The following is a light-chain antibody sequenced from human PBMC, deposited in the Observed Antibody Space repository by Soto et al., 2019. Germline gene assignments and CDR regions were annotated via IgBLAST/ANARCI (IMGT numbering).Light chain of an antibody. CDR2: GAS. CDR3: QQYYNWPPYT. Sequence: EIVVTQSPATLSVSPGERATLSCRASQSVSSNLAWYQQKPGQAPRLLIYGASTRATGIPARFSGSGSGTEFTLTISSLQSEDFAVYYCQQYYNWPPYTFGQGTKLEIK. CDR1: QSVSSN. J-gene: IGKJ2*01. V-gene: IGKV3-15*01.